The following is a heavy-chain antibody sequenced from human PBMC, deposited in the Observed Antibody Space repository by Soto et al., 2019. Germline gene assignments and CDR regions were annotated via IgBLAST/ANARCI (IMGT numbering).Heavy chain of an antibody. D-gene: IGHD4-17*01. CDR2: ISYDGSNK. CDR3: AKGRRDYGLSLDDY. V-gene: IGHV3-30*18. CDR1: GFTFSSYG. Sequence: QVQLVESGGGVVQPGRSLRLSCAASGFTFSSYGMHWVRQAPGKGLEWVAVISYDGSNKYYADSVKGRFTISRDNSKNTLYLQMNSLRAEDTAVYYCAKGRRDYGLSLDDYWSQGTLVTVSS. J-gene: IGHJ4*02.